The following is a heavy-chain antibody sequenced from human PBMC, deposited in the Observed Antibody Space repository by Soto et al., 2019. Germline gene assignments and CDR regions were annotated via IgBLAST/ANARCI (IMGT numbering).Heavy chain of an antibody. Sequence: PSETLSLPCAVYGGSFSGYYWSWIRQPPGKGLEWIGEINHSGSTNYNPSLKSRVTISVDTSKNQFSLKLSSVTAADTAVYYCARGPGGSSSWYEDYWGQGTLVTVSS. D-gene: IGHD6-13*01. CDR1: GGSFSGYY. J-gene: IGHJ4*02. CDR2: INHSGST. V-gene: IGHV4-34*01. CDR3: ARGPGGSSSWYEDY.